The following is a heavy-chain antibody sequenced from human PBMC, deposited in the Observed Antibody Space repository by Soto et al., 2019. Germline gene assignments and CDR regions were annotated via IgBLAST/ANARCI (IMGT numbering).Heavy chain of an antibody. CDR2: IYYSGST. CDR1: GGSISSSSYY. J-gene: IGHJ5*02. D-gene: IGHD6-19*01. CDR3: ARVDSSGWCNWFDP. Sequence: QLQLQESGPGLVKPSETLSLTCTVSGGSISSSSYYWGWIRQPPGKGLEWIGSIYYSGSTYYNPSLKSRVTISVDTSKNQFSLKLSSVTAADTAVYYCARVDSSGWCNWFDPWGQGTLVTVSS. V-gene: IGHV4-39*01.